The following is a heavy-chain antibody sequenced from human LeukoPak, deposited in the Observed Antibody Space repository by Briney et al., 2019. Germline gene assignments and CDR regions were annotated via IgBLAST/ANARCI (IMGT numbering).Heavy chain of an antibody. CDR1: GGAVNTYY. J-gene: IGHJ4*02. Sequence: PSETLSLTCTVSGGAVNTYYWSWIRQTPGKGLEWIGYISHSGNTDYAPSLRSRVTMSLDTSKNQFALKLSSVTAADTAVYYCARERPDCGGDCYSYFFDYWGQGTLVTVSS. D-gene: IGHD2-21*02. CDR3: ARERPDCGGDCYSYFFDY. CDR2: ISHSGNT. V-gene: IGHV4-59*02.